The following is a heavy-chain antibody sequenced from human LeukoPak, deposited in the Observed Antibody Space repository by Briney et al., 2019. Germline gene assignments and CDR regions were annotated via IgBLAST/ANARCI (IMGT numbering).Heavy chain of an antibody. CDR2: IIPFLGTT. V-gene: IGHV1-69*11. CDR3: TIIPNVILFTHYFEY. D-gene: IGHD2-21*01. CDR1: GGVFTTYA. J-gene: IGHJ4*02. Sequence: SVKVSCKAPGGVFTTYAVSWVRQAPGQGLEWMGSIIPFLGTTNYAQKFQGRVTITADEPTRTAYMELTYVRSDDTAVYYCTIIPNVILFTHYFEYWGQGTLVTVSS.